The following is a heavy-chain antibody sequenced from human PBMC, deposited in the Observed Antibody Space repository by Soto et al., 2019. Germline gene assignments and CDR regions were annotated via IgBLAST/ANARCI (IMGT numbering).Heavy chain of an antibody. Sequence: PSQTLSLTCAISGDSVSSNSAAWNWIRQSPSRGLEWLGRTYYRSKWYNNYAVSVKSRITINPDTSKNQFSVQLKSVTPEDTAVYYWARAGLELPYNCFDPWGQGTLVTVSS. J-gene: IGHJ5*02. CDR3: ARAGLELPYNCFDP. CDR2: TYYRSKWYN. CDR1: GDSVSSNSAA. D-gene: IGHD1-7*01. V-gene: IGHV6-1*01.